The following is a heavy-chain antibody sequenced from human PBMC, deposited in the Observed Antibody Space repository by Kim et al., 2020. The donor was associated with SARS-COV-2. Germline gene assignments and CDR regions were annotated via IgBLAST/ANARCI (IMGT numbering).Heavy chain of an antibody. Sequence: SETLSLTCTVSGGSISSYYWSWIRQPAGKGLEWIGRIYTSGSTNYNPSLKSRVTMSVDTSKNQFSLKLSSVTAADTAVYYCASSAGAEQWELLGIEYYWGQGTLVTVSS. J-gene: IGHJ4*02. CDR1: GGSISSYY. V-gene: IGHV4-4*07. D-gene: IGHD1-26*01. CDR3: ASSAGAEQWELLGIEYY. CDR2: IYTSGST.